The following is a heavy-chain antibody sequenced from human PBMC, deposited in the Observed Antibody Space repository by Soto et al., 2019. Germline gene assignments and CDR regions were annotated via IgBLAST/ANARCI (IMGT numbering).Heavy chain of an antibody. Sequence: GGSLRLSCASSGFPFSSYAMSWVRQAPGKGLEWVSAISGSGGSTYYADSVKGRFTISRDNSKNTLYLQMNSLRAEDTAVYYCAKGPPLTTVVTKYFQHWGQGTLVTVSS. CDR1: GFPFSSYA. D-gene: IGHD4-17*01. V-gene: IGHV3-23*01. CDR3: AKGPPLTTVVTKYFQH. J-gene: IGHJ1*01. CDR2: ISGSGGST.